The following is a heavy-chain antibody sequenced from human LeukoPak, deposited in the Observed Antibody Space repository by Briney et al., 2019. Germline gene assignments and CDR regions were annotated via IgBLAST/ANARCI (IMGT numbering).Heavy chain of an antibody. V-gene: IGHV1-69*06. J-gene: IGHJ5*02. D-gene: IGHD6-19*01. CDR2: ITPIFGTA. CDR1: GGTFSSYA. CDR3: ARLTEVNSSGWYRENWFDP. Sequence: SVKVSCKASGGTFSSYAISWVRQAPGQGLEWMGGITPIFGTANYAQKFQGRVTITADKSTSTAYMELGSLRSEDTAVYYCARLTEVNSSGWYRENWFDPWGQGTLVTVSS.